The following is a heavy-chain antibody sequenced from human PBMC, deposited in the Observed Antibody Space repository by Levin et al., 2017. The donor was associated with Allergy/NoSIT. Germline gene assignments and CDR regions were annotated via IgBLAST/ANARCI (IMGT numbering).Heavy chain of an antibody. D-gene: IGHD3-10*02. J-gene: IGHJ5*02. V-gene: IGHV4-31*03. CDR3: VRCSGSYDHNWFDR. CDR2: IYDSGNT. CDR1: GGSIGSGGYY. Sequence: SETLSLTCTVSGGSIGSGGYYWSWIRQHPETGLEWLGYIYDSGNTYYNPSLKSRIIISVDTSKNQFSLNLTSLTAADTAVYYCVRCSGSYDHNWFDRWGQGTLVAVSS.